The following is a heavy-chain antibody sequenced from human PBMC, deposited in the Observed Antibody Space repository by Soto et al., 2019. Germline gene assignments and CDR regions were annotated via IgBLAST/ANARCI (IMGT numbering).Heavy chain of an antibody. Sequence: LRLSCAATGFTFRNYAMTWARQAPGKGLEWVSSLLRSGSSAYYADSVRGRFTISSDTSANSLYLQMDNLRAEDTAIYYCAKDAISGDGIWLMDSWGQGTVVTVSS. J-gene: IGHJ5*02. D-gene: IGHD4-17*01. V-gene: IGHV3-23*01. CDR2: LLRSGSSA. CDR1: GFTFRNYA. CDR3: AKDAISGDGIWLMDS.